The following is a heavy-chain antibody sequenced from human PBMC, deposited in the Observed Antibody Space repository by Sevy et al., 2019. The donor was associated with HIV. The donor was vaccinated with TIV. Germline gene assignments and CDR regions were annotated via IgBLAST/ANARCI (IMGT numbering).Heavy chain of an antibody. CDR1: GDSVSSIRTS. Sequence: SQTLSLTCAISGDSVSSIRTSWNWIRQSPSRGLELLGRTYYRSKWYNDYATSVKSRITINADTSKNKVSLQLNSVTPEDTAVYYCAERTNEVFYYGMDVWGQGTTVTVSS. CDR3: AERTNEVFYYGMDV. CDR2: TYYRSKWYN. V-gene: IGHV6-1*01. J-gene: IGHJ6*02.